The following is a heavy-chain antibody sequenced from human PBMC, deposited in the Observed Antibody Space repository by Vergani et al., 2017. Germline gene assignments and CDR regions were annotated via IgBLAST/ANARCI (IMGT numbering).Heavy chain of an antibody. CDR2: MNPNSGNT. CDR3: ARVSGSYSDFDY. D-gene: IGHD1-26*01. V-gene: IGHV1-8*03. J-gene: IGHJ4*02. Sequence: QVQLVQSGAEVKKPGASVKVSCKASGYTFTSYDINWVRQATGQGLEWMGWMNPNSGNTGYAQKFQSRVTITRNTSISTAYLELSSLRSEDTAVYYCARVSGSYSDFDYWSQGTLVTVSS. CDR1: GYTFTSYD.